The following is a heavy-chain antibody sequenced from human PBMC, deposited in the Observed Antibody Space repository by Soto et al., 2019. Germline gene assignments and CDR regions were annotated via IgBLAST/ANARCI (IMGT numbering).Heavy chain of an antibody. Sequence: QVQLQESGPGLVKPSQTLSLTCTVSGGSISSGGYYWSWIRQHPGKALEGIGYIYYSGSAYYNPSLKSRVTISVDTSKNQFSLKLSSVTAADTAVYYCARDPRRYGDYGKGGFDYWGQGTLVTVSS. CDR2: IYYSGSA. V-gene: IGHV4-31*03. J-gene: IGHJ4*02. CDR3: ARDPRRYGDYGKGGFDY. D-gene: IGHD4-17*01. CDR1: GGSISSGGYY.